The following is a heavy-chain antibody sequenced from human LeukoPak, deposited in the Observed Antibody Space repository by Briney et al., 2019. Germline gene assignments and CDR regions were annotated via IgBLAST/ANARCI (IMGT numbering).Heavy chain of an antibody. V-gene: IGHV3-43*02. CDR3: AKSRRDGYNLDAFDI. CDR1: GLTFDDYA. CDR2: ISGDGGST. Sequence: GGSLRLSCAASGLTFDDYAMHWVRQAPGKGLEWVSLISGDGGSTYYADSVKGRFTISRDNSKNSLYLQMNSLRTEDTALYYCAKSRRDGYNLDAFDIWGQGTMVTVSS. J-gene: IGHJ3*02. D-gene: IGHD5-24*01.